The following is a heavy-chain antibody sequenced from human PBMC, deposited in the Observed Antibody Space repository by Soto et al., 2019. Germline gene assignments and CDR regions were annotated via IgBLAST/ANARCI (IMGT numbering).Heavy chain of an antibody. CDR2: IYYSGST. CDR3: ARVIAGGYDFDAFDI. J-gene: IGHJ3*02. D-gene: IGHD5-12*01. Sequence: SETLSLTCTVSGGSISSYYWSWIRQPPGKGLEWIGYIYYSGSTNYNPSLKSRVTISVDTSKNQFSLKLSSMTAADTAVYYCARVIAGGYDFDAFDIWGQGTMVTVSS. V-gene: IGHV4-59*01. CDR1: GGSISSYY.